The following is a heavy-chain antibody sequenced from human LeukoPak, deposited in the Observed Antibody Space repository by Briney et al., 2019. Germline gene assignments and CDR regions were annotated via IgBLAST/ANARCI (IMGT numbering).Heavy chain of an antibody. Sequence: GGSLRLSCAASGFTFSSYEMNWVRQAPGKGLEGVSYISSSGSTIYYADSVKGRFTISRDNAKNSLYLQMNSLRAEDTAVYYCARDLLRYFDWSSPDYWGQGTLVTVSS. D-gene: IGHD3-9*01. CDR2: ISSSGSTI. J-gene: IGHJ4*02. CDR1: GFTFSSYE. V-gene: IGHV3-48*03. CDR3: ARDLLRYFDWSSPDY.